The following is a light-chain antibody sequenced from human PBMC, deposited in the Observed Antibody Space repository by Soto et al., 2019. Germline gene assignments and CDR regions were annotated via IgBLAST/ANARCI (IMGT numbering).Light chain of an antibody. CDR3: QQSASTPFLGT. J-gene: IGKJ5*01. CDR2: GAS. V-gene: IGKV1-39*01. CDR1: QSISSY. Sequence: DIQMTQSPSSLSASVGDRVTITCRASQSISSYLNWYQQKPGKAPKLLIYGASSLQGGVPSRFSGSGSRTAFTLTISSLQPEDFATYCCQQSASTPFLGTFGQGTRLEIK.